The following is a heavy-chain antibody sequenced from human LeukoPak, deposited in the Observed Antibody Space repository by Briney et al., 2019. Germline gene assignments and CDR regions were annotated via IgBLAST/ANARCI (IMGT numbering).Heavy chain of an antibody. CDR3: ARDSKKYCSSTSCQYFDY. CDR2: ISSSSSYI. V-gene: IGHV3-21*01. D-gene: IGHD2-2*01. J-gene: IGHJ4*02. Sequence: GGSLRLSCAASGFTFSSYSMNWVRQAPGKGLEWVSSISSSSSYIYYADSVKGRFTISRDNAKNSLYLQMNSLRAEDTAVYYCARDSKKYCSSTSCQYFDYWGQGTLVTVSS. CDR1: GFTFSSYS.